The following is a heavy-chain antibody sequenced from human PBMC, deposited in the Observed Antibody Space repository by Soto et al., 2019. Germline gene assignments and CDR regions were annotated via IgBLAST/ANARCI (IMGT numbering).Heavy chain of an antibody. V-gene: IGHV3-48*01. CDR1: GFTFSSYS. CDR3: ARDLNSGLLDY. J-gene: IGHJ4*02. CDR2: ISSSSSTI. D-gene: IGHD2-15*01. Sequence: EVQLVESGGGLVQPGGSLRLSCAASGFTFSSYSMNWVRQAPGKGLEWVSYISSSSSTIYYADSVKGRFTISRDNAKNSLYLQMNSLRAEDTAVYYCARDLNSGLLDYWGQGTLVTVSS.